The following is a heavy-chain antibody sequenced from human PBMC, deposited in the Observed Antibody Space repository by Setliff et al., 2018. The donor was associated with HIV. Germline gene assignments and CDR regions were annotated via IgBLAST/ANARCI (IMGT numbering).Heavy chain of an antibody. J-gene: IGHJ6*03. V-gene: IGHV4-34*01. CDR1: GGSFTDYY. CDR2: INHSGST. Sequence: SETLSLTCAVFGGSFTDYYWIWIRQPPGKELEWIGEINHSGSTHYNPSLKSRFIISVDKSKNRFSLKVNSMTAADTAVYYCARGARLLAAYSDRWDHLYMAVWGKGTTVTVSS. CDR3: ARGARLLAAYSDRWDHLYMAV. D-gene: IGHD1-26*01.